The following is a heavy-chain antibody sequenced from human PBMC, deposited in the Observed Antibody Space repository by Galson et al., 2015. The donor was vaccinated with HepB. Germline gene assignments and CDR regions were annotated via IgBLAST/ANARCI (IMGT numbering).Heavy chain of an antibody. D-gene: IGHD6-19*01. Sequence: SLRLSCAASGFTFSSYSMNWVRQAPGKGLEWVSSISSSGIYIYYADSVQGRFTISRDNAKNSLYLQMNSLRAEDTAVYYCAKDRGPPRSGWADYWGQGTLVPVSS. J-gene: IGHJ4*02. CDR2: ISSSGIYI. CDR1: GFTFSSYS. CDR3: AKDRGPPRSGWADY. V-gene: IGHV3-21*01.